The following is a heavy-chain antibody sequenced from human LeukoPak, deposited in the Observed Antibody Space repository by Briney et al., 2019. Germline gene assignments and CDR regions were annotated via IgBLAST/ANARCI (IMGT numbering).Heavy chain of an antibody. Sequence: PGGSLRFSCAASGFTFSSYAMSWVRQAPGKGLEWVSAISGSGVSTYYADSVKGRFTISRDNSKNTLYLQMNSLRAEDTAVYYCAKDGGKTGTLFDYWGQGTLVTVSS. CDR3: AKDGGKTGTLFDY. CDR1: GFTFSSYA. V-gene: IGHV3-23*01. J-gene: IGHJ4*02. D-gene: IGHD1-1*01. CDR2: ISGSGVST.